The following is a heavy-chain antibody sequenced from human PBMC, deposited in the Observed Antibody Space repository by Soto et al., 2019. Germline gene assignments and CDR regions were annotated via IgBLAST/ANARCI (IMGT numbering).Heavy chain of an antibody. CDR2: IIPILGIA. V-gene: IGHV1-69*04. CDR3: AREPYCSGGSCTFDY. D-gene: IGHD2-15*01. CDR1: GGTFSSYT. J-gene: IGHJ4*02. Sequence: SVKVSCKAPGGTFSSYTISWVRQAPGQGLEWMGRIIPILGIANYAQKFQGRVTITADKSTSTAYMELSSLRSEDTAVYYCAREPYCSGGSCTFDYWGREPWSPSPQ.